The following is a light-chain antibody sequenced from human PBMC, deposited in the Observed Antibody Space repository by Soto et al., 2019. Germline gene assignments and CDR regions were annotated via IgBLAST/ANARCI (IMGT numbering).Light chain of an antibody. CDR3: QTWATGTVL. CDR1: SVHSSYA. V-gene: IGLV4-69*02. Sequence: QSVLTQSPSASASLGASVKLTCTLSSVHSSYAIAWHQQQPEKGPRYLMKLNSDGSHSKGDGIPDRFSGSSSGAERYLTISSLQSEDEADYCCQTWATGTVLFGGGTKLTVL. CDR2: LNSDGSH. J-gene: IGLJ2*01.